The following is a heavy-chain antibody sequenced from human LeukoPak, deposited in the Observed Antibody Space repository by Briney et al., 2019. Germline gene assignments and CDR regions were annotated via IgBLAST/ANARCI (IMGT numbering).Heavy chain of an antibody. V-gene: IGHV4-34*01. CDR3: GSAPNYYDSSGYYSFDY. J-gene: IGHJ4*02. Sequence: SETLSLTCAVYGGSFSGYYWSWIRQPPGKGLEWIGEINHSGSTNYNPSLKSRVTISVDTSKNQFSLKLSSVTAADTAVYYCGSAPNYYDSSGYYSFDYWGQGTLVTVSS. CDR2: INHSGST. CDR1: GGSFSGYY. D-gene: IGHD3-22*01.